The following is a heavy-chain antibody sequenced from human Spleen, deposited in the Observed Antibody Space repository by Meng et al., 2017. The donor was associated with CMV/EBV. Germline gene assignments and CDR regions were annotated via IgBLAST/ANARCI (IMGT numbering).Heavy chain of an antibody. J-gene: IGHJ4*02. V-gene: IGHV5-51*01. D-gene: IGHD3-3*01. CDR2: IYPGDSDT. Sequence: KVSCKGSGYSFTSYWIGWVRQMPGKGLEWMGIIYPGDSDTIYSPSFQGQVTISADKSISTAYLQWSSLKASDTAIYYCARHFSGAGFSEWYFDYWGQGTLVTVSS. CDR3: ARHFSGAGFSEWYFDY. CDR1: GYSFTSYW.